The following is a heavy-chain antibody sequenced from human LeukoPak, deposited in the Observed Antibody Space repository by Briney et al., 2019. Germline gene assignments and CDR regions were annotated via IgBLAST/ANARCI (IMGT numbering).Heavy chain of an antibody. CDR2: KSYSGST. Sequence: PSETLSLTCTVSGGSVRSYSWSWIRQPPGKGLEWIGSKSYSGSTYYNPSLKSRVTTSVDPSKNQISLKLTSVTAADTAVYFCARHGGETIVALILHAFDIWGQGTVVTVSS. J-gene: IGHJ3*02. V-gene: IGHV4-59*08. CDR1: GGSVRSYS. D-gene: IGHD5-12*01. CDR3: ARHGGETIVALILHAFDI.